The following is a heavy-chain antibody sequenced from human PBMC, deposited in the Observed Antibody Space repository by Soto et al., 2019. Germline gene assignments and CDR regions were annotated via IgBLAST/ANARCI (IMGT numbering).Heavy chain of an antibody. J-gene: IGHJ5*02. D-gene: IGHD2-21*02. CDR3: ARHPSDFWFDP. V-gene: IGHV4-39*01. Sequence: QLQLQESGPGLVKPSETLSLTCTVSGGSISSSSYFWGWIRQPPGKGVEWIGSIYYSGSTYYNPSLNSRVTVYVHTSKNQFSLKLSSVTAADTAVYYCARHPSDFWFDPWGQGTLVTVSS. CDR2: IYYSGST. CDR1: GGSISSSSYF.